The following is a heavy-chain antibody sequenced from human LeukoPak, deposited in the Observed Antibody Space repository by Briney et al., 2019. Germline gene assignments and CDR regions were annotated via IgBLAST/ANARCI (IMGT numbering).Heavy chain of an antibody. Sequence: EPSETLSLTCTVSGASVNTDYWSWIRQPPGKGLDWIGYTYNSGSTNYNPSLKSRVTISVDTSKNHFSLRLTSVTAADTAMYYCARDRGEGRERPFDYWGQGTLVTVSS. J-gene: IGHJ4*02. CDR3: ARDRGEGRERPFDY. CDR1: GASVNTDY. V-gene: IGHV4-59*02. D-gene: IGHD1-26*01. CDR2: TYNSGST.